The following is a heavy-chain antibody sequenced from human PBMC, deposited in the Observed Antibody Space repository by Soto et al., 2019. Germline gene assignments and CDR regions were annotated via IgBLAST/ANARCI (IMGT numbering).Heavy chain of an antibody. CDR2: FDPEDGET. D-gene: IGHD6-25*01. CDR1: GYTLTELS. CDR3: ETDLPIAPVPTAFDI. J-gene: IGHJ3*02. Sequence: ASVKVSCKVSGYTLTELSMHWVRQAPGKGLEWMGGFDPEDGETIYAQKFQGRVTMTEDTSTDTAYMELSSLRSEDTAVYYCETDLPIAPVPTAFDIWGQGTMVTVSS. V-gene: IGHV1-24*01.